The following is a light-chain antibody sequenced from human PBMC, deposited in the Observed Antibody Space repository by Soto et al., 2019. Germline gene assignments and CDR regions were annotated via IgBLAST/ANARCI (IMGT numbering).Light chain of an antibody. V-gene: IGKV1-5*01. CDR2: DAS. J-gene: IGKJ1*01. Sequence: DIQMTQSPSTLSASVGDRVTITCRASQSISSWLAWYPQKPGKAPKLLIYDASSLESGVPSRFSGSGSGTEFTLTISSLQPDDFATYYCQQYNSYVSFGQGTKVEIK. CDR3: QQYNSYVS. CDR1: QSISSW.